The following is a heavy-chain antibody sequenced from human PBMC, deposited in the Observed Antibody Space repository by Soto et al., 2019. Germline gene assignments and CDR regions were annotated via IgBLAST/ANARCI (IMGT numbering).Heavy chain of an antibody. CDR2: IVVGSGNT. J-gene: IGHJ4*02. CDR3: AAVEMATIGTFDY. V-gene: IGHV1-58*01. Sequence: SVKVSCKASGFTFTSSAVQWVRQARGQRLEWIGWIVVGSGNTNYAQKFQERVTITRDMSTSTAYMELSSLRSEDTAVYYCAAVEMATIGTFDYWGQGXLVTVYS. CDR1: GFTFTSSA. D-gene: IGHD5-12*01.